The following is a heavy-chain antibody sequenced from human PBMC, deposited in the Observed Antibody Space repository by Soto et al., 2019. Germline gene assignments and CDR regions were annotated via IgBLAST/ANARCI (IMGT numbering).Heavy chain of an antibody. Sequence: ASVKVSCKASGYTFTSYDINWVRQATGQGLEWMGWMNPNSGNTGYAQKFQGRVTMTRNTSISTAYMELSSLRSEDTAVYYCASRNIVVVPAAYPDDAFDIWGQGTMVTVSS. J-gene: IGHJ3*02. D-gene: IGHD2-2*01. CDR3: ASRNIVVVPAAYPDDAFDI. CDR2: MNPNSGNT. V-gene: IGHV1-8*01. CDR1: GYTFTSYD.